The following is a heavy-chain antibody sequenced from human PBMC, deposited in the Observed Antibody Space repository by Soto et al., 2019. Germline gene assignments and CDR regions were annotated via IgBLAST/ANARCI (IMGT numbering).Heavy chain of an antibody. CDR1: GFTFSSYW. Sequence: GESLKISCAASGFTFSSYWMSWVRQAPGKGLEWVANIKQDGSEKYYVDSVKGRFTISRDNAKNSLYLQMNSLRAEDTAVYYCARGPRRTNYYYYMDVWGKGTTVTVSS. CDR3: ARGPRRTNYYYYMDV. CDR2: IKQDGSEK. J-gene: IGHJ6*03. V-gene: IGHV3-7*01.